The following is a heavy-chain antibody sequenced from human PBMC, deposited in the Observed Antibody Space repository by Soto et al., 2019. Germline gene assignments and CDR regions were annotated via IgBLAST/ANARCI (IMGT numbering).Heavy chain of an antibody. Sequence: SETLSLTCTVSGASISGFYWSWIRKSAGKGLEWIGRIYATGTTDYNPSLKSRVMMSVDTSKKQFSLKLRSVTAADTAVYYCVRDGTKTLRDWFDPWGQGISVTVST. V-gene: IGHV4-4*07. J-gene: IGHJ5*02. CDR2: IYATGTT. D-gene: IGHD1-1*01. CDR1: GASISGFY. CDR3: VRDGTKTLRDWFDP.